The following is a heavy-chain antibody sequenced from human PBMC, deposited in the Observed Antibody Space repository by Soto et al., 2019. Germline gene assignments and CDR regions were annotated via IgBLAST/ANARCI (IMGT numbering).Heavy chain of an antibody. D-gene: IGHD5-12*01. CDR1: GFTVSSNY. CDR3: ASRSGYAGGDDAFDI. Sequence: VQLVESGGGLVQPGGSLRLSCAASGFTVSSNYMSWVRQAPGKGLEWVSVIYSGGSTYYADSVKGRFTISRHNSKNTLYLQMNSLRAEDTAVYYCASRSGYAGGDDAFDIWGQVTMVTVSS. V-gene: IGHV3-53*04. CDR2: IYSGGST. J-gene: IGHJ3*02.